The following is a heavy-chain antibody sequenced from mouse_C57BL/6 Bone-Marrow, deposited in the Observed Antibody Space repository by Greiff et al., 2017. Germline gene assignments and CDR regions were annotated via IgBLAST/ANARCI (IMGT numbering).Heavy chain of an antibody. J-gene: IGHJ1*03. CDR3: TRKRVGSGYWYFDV. V-gene: IGHV1-15*01. Sequence: QVQLQQSGAELVRPGASVTLSCKASGYTFTDYEMHWVKQTPVHGLEWIGAIDPETGGTAYNQKFKGKAILTADKYSSTAYMELRSLTSEDSAVYYSTRKRVGSGYWYFDVWGTGTTVTVSS. CDR2: IDPETGGT. D-gene: IGHD1-1*01. CDR1: GYTFTDYE.